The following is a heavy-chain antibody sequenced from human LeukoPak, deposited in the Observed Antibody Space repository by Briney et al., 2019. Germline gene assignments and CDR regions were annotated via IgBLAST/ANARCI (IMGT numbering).Heavy chain of an antibody. CDR3: ARGNDYGDHVGIYFDY. CDR2: IKQDESEK. Sequence: GGSLRLSCAASVFTFSSYWMSWVRQAPGKGLEWVADIKQDESEKYYVDSVKGRFTITRDNAKNSMYLQIISLRAEDTAVYHCARGNDYGDHVGIYFDYWGQGTLVTVSS. V-gene: IGHV3-7*03. D-gene: IGHD4-17*01. CDR1: VFTFSSYW. J-gene: IGHJ4*02.